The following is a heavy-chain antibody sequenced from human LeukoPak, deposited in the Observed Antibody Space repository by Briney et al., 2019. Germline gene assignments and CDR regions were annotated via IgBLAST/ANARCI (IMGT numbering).Heavy chain of an antibody. CDR3: ARFIAVAPLRNDY. V-gene: IGHV1-69*04. D-gene: IGHD6-19*01. J-gene: IGHJ4*02. Sequence: SVKVSCKASGGTFSSYAISWVRQAPGQGLEWMGRIIPILGIANYAQKFQGRVTITADKSTSTAYMELRSLRSDDTAVYYCARFIAVAPLRNDYWGQGTLVTVSS. CDR1: GGTFSSYA. CDR2: IIPILGIA.